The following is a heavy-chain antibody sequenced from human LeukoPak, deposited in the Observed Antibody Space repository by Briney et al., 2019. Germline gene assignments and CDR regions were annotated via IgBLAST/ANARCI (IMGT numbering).Heavy chain of an antibody. CDR1: GFTFSSYA. V-gene: IGHV3-30-3*01. J-gene: IGHJ4*02. D-gene: IGHD6-13*01. CDR3: ARDPGIAAAGRMYYFDY. Sequence: PGGSLRLSCAASGFTFSSYAMHWVRQAPGKGLEWVAVISYDGSNKYYADSVKGRFTISRDNSKNTLYLQMNSLRAEDTAVYYCARDPGIAAAGRMYYFDYWGQGTLVTVSS. CDR2: ISYDGSNK.